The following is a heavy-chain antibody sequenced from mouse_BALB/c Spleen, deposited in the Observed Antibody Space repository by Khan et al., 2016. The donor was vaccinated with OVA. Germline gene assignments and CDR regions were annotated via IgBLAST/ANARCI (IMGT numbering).Heavy chain of an antibody. CDR1: GFNIKDYY. J-gene: IGHJ3*01. Sequence: VQLQQSEAELVRPGALVKMSCKASGFNIKDYYIHWVKQRPEQGLEWIGWIDPENGNTIYDPKFQGKASITADTSSNTANLQLSSLASEDTAVYYCARSGYSAWFAYWGQGTLVTVSA. CDR2: IDPENGNT. CDR3: ARSGYSAWFAY. V-gene: IGHV14-1*02.